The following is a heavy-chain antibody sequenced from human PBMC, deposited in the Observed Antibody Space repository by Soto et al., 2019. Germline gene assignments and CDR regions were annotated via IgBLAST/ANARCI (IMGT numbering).Heavy chain of an antibody. CDR3: ARGRYGDY. Sequence: QVHLVQSGAEVKKPGASVKVSCKASGYTFTSCGITWVRQAPGQGLEWMGWISAHNGNTDYAQKLQGGVIVTRDTSTSTDYRELRSLISDDTAVYHRARGRYGDYWGQGALVTVSS. V-gene: IGHV1-18*01. D-gene: IGHD1-1*01. CDR1: GYTFTSCG. J-gene: IGHJ4*02. CDR2: ISAHNGNT.